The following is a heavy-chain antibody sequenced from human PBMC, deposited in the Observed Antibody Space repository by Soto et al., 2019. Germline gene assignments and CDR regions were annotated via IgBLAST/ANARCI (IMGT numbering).Heavy chain of an antibody. V-gene: IGHV1-8*01. J-gene: IGHJ6*02. CDR1: GYTFTSYD. D-gene: IGHD1-20*01. Sequence: ASVKVSCKASGYTFTSYDINWVRQATGQGLEWMGWMNPNSGNTGYAQKFQGRVTMTRNTSISTAYMELSSLRSEDTAVYYCARGLYNWNWYAWGGDVWGQGTTVTVSS. CDR3: ARGLYNWNWYAWGGDV. CDR2: MNPNSGNT.